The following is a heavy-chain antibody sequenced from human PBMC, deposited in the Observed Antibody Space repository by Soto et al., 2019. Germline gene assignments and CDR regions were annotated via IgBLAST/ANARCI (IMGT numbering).Heavy chain of an antibody. J-gene: IGHJ6*02. D-gene: IGHD2-15*01. Sequence: GGSLRLSCAASRFTFSSYSMNWVRQAPGKGLEWVSSISSSSSYIYYADSVKGRFTISRDNAKNSLYLQMNSLRAEDTAVYYCARDLWVGYCSGGSCSLTPDYYYYYGMDVWGQGTTVTVSS. CDR1: RFTFSSYS. CDR3: ARDLWVGYCSGGSCSLTPDYYYYYGMDV. CDR2: ISSSSSYI. V-gene: IGHV3-21*01.